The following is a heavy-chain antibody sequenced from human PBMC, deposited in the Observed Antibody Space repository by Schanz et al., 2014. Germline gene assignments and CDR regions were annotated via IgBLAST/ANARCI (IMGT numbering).Heavy chain of an antibody. J-gene: IGHJ6*02. Sequence: EVQLVESGGGLVKPGGSLRLSCAASGFTFSSYSMNWVRQAPGKGLEWVSSISSSSSYIYYADSVKGRFTISRDNAKNSLYLQMNSLSADDTAVFYCAKGMGYCSGGTCYDYYYYGLDVWGQWTTVTVSS. CDR2: ISSSSSYI. V-gene: IGHV3-21*04. D-gene: IGHD2-15*01. CDR3: AKGMGYCSGGTCYDYYYYGLDV. CDR1: GFTFSSYS.